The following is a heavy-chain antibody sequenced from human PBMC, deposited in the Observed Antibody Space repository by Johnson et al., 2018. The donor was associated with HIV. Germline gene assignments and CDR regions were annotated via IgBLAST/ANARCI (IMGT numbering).Heavy chain of an antibody. Sequence: QVQLVESGGGVVQPGRSLRLSCAASGFTFSSYAMHWVRQAPGKGLEWVAVISYDGSNKYYADYVKGRFTISRDNSKNKLYLQMNSLRAEDTAVYYCARVGIAWSWRDAFDIWGQGTMVTVSS. J-gene: IGHJ3*02. D-gene: IGHD2-21*01. CDR3: ARVGIAWSWRDAFDI. CDR2: ISYDGSNK. V-gene: IGHV3-30*04. CDR1: GFTFSSYA.